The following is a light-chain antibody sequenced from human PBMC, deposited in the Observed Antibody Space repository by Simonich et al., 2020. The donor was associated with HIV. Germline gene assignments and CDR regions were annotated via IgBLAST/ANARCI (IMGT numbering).Light chain of an antibody. CDR3: QQYNNLPLT. CDR2: GAS. V-gene: IGKV3-20*01. J-gene: IGKJ4*01. CDR1: QSVISSY. Sequence: EIVMTQSPATLSVSPGERATLSCRASQSVISSYLAWYPQKPGQAPRRLIYGASSRATGIPDRFSGSGSGTDFTFTISSLQPEDIATYYCQQYNNLPLTFGGGTKVEIK.